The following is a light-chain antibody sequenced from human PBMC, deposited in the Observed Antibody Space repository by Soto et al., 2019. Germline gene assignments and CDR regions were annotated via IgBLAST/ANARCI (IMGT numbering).Light chain of an antibody. Sequence: DIQMTQSPSTLSASVGDRVTITCRASQSISSWLAWYQQKPGKAPKLLIYDASSLESGVPSRFSGSGSGTECTLTISSLQPDDFATYYCQQYNSYSWTFGQGTKVDIK. CDR1: QSISSW. CDR3: QQYNSYSWT. J-gene: IGKJ1*01. V-gene: IGKV1-5*01. CDR2: DAS.